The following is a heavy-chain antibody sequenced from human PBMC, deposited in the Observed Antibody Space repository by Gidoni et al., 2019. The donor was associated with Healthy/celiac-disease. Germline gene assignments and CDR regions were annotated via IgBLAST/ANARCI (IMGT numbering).Heavy chain of an antibody. D-gene: IGHD1-20*01. CDR1: GFTFSSYA. J-gene: IGHJ6*03. CDR2: ISGSGGST. V-gene: IGHV3-23*01. Sequence: EVQLLESGGGLVQPGGSLRLSCAASGFTFSSYAMSWVRQAPGKGLEWVSAISGSGGSTYYADSVKGRFTISRDNSKNTLYLQMNSLRAEDTAVYYCAKLTRYGAYYYYYYMDVWGKGTTVTVSS. CDR3: AKLTRYGAYYYYYYMDV.